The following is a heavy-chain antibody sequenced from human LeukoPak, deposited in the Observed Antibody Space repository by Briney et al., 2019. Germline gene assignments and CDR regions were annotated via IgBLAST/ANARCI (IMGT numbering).Heavy chain of an antibody. D-gene: IGHD1-26*01. V-gene: IGHV3-48*01. Sequence: TGGSLRLSCAASGFTFSSYSMNWVRQAPGKGLEWVSYISSSSSTIYYADSVKGRFTISRDNAKNSLYLQMNSLRSEDTAVYYCARAWGSGSYQGAFDIWGQGTMVTVSS. CDR3: ARAWGSGSYQGAFDI. CDR1: GFTFSSYS. J-gene: IGHJ3*02. CDR2: ISSSSSTI.